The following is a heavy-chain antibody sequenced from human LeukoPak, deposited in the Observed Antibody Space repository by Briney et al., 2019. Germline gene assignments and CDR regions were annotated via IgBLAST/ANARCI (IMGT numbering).Heavy chain of an antibody. CDR1: GFTFSTYS. Sequence: PGRSLRLSCATSGFTFSTYSLHWVRPAPGKGLEWVAVTSYDGSTEYYADSVRGRFTISRDNSDDTLYLQMKSLRSEDTAVYYCARGGQGTFYYGSGTFYFDNWGQGTLVTVSS. CDR2: TSYDGSTE. V-gene: IGHV3-30-3*01. D-gene: IGHD3-10*01. CDR3: ARGGQGTFYYGSGTFYFDN. J-gene: IGHJ4*02.